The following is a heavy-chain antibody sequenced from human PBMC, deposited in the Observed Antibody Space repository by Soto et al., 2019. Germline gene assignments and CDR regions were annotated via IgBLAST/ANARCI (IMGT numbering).Heavy chain of an antibody. J-gene: IGHJ6*02. Sequence: EVQLLESGGGLVQPGGPLRLSCAASGFTFSNYAMNWVRQAPGKGLEWVSAISGTGGNTYSADSVKGRFTISRDNSNNTLYLQMNSLRAEDTAVYYCAQSKFRLTMVRGRGMDVWGQGTTVTVSS. V-gene: IGHV3-23*01. CDR1: GFTFSNYA. D-gene: IGHD3-10*01. CDR3: AQSKFRLTMVRGRGMDV. CDR2: ISGTGGNT.